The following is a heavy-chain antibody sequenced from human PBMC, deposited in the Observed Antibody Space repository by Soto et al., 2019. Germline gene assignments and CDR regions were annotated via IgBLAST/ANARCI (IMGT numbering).Heavy chain of an antibody. D-gene: IGHD5-18*01. Sequence: EVQSLESGGGLVQPGGSLRLSCVGSGFIFTNYAMRWVRQTPGKGLQWVSSISGSGFSTYYADSVKGRLTISRDNSRDWVYMQINSMRADDTAVYYWAKGDTSMVEGEDYFDVWGQGTMVTVSS. CDR2: ISGSGFST. CDR1: GFIFTNYA. V-gene: IGHV3-23*01. CDR3: AKGDTSMVEGEDYFDV. J-gene: IGHJ3*01.